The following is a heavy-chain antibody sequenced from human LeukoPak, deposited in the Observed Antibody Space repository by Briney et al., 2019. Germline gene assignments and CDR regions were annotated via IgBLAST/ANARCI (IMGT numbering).Heavy chain of an antibody. V-gene: IGHV4-59*08. CDR3: ARHGGHSFGELSYMFDY. CDR1: GGSISSYY. D-gene: IGHD3-10*01. J-gene: IGHJ4*02. Sequence: SETLSLTCSVSGGSISSYYWSWIRQPPGKGREWIGYIYYSGITNYNPSLKSRVTISVDTSKNQFSLKLSSVTAADTAVYYWARHGGHSFGELSYMFDYWGQGTLVTVSS. CDR2: IYYSGIT.